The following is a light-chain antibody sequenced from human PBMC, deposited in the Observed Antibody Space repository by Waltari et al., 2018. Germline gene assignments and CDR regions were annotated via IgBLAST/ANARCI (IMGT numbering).Light chain of an antibody. CDR2: EDI. Sequence: SYELTQPPSVSVSPGHTARITCPGDALTERYAYWYQQKSGQAPVLVIYEDIKRPSGNPQRFSGSKSGTVATLSLSGAQMEDEGDFYCYSVDSTGYPAFGGGTHVTVL. J-gene: IGLJ3*02. V-gene: IGLV3-10*01. CDR1: ALTERY. CDR3: YSVDSTGYPA.